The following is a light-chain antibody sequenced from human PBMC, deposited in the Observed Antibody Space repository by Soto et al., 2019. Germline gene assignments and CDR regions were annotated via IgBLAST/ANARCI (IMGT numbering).Light chain of an antibody. Sequence: QTVVTQEPSLTVSPGGTVTLTCASSTGAVTSGYFPGWFQQKPGQAPRALIYGASNKQSWTPARFSGSLLGGKAALTLSGVPPEDEAEYYCLLYDGGAWVFGGGTKVTVL. CDR1: TGAVTSGYF. J-gene: IGLJ3*02. CDR2: GAS. CDR3: LLYDGGAWV. V-gene: IGLV7-43*01.